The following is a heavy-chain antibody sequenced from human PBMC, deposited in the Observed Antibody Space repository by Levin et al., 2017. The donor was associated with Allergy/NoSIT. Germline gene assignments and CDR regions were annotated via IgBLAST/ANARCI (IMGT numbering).Heavy chain of an antibody. CDR2: LSGSGGST. CDR3: AKTDRNKAVVPAYGLDV. CDR1: GFTFSNYA. D-gene: IGHD6-19*01. V-gene: IGHV3-23*01. Sequence: GGSLRLSCAASGFTFSNYAMNWVRQAPGKGLEWVSGLSGSGGSTYYADSVKGRFTISRDNSKNTLYLQVNSLRAEDTAVYYCAKTDRNKAVVPAYGLDVWGQGTTVTVSS. J-gene: IGHJ6*02.